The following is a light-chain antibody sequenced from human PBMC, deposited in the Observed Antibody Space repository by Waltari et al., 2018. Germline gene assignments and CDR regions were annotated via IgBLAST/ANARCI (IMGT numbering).Light chain of an antibody. CDR2: EVS. V-gene: IGLV2-23*02. CDR1: SSDVGCYNL. J-gene: IGLJ1*01. CDR3: CSYAGSNTYV. Sequence: QSALTQPASVSGSPGQSITISCTGTSSDVGCYNLVSWYQQHPGKAPKLMIYEVSKGPSGVSNRFSGSKSGNTASLTISGLQAEDEADYYCCSYAGSNTYVFGTGTKVTVL.